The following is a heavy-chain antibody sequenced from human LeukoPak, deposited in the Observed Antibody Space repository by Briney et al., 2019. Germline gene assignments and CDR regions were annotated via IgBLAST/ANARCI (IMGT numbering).Heavy chain of an antibody. V-gene: IGHV1-69*13. CDR1: GGTFSSYA. Sequence: SVKVSCRASGGTFSSYAISWVRQAPGQGLEWMGGIIPNFGTANYAQKFQGRVTITADESTSTAYMELSSLRSEDTAVYYCARETTPRDVMGSYYDFDYWGQGTLVTVSS. D-gene: IGHD1-26*01. CDR3: ARETTPRDVMGSYYDFDY. CDR2: IIPNFGTA. J-gene: IGHJ4*02.